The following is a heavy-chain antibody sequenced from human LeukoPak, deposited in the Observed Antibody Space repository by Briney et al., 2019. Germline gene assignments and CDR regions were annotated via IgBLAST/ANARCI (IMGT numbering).Heavy chain of an antibody. Sequence: SETLSLTCTVSGGSISSGSYYWGWIRQPPGKGLEWIGSIYYSGSTYYNPSLKSRVTISVDTSKNQFSLKLSSVTAADTAVYYCATYVSSVTTLYYFDYWGQGTLVTVSS. CDR3: ATYVSSVTTLYYFDY. D-gene: IGHD5/OR15-5a*01. J-gene: IGHJ4*02. CDR2: IYYSGST. V-gene: IGHV4-39*01. CDR1: GGSISSGSYY.